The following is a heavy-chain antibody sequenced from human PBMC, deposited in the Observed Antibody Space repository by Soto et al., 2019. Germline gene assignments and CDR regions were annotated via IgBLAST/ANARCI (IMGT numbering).Heavy chain of an antibody. D-gene: IGHD6-19*01. CDR2: TYYTSKWYN. J-gene: IGHJ6*02. V-gene: IGHV6-1*01. CDR3: ARVYSSGWSFYYGTDV. CDR1: GDSVSSNSAI. Sequence: HSQTLSLTCAISGDSVSSNSAIWNWFRQSPSRGLEWLGRTYYTSKWYNDYAVSVKSRISINPDTSNNQVSLQLNSVTPEDTALYYCARVYSSGWSFYYGTDVWGQGTTVTVSS.